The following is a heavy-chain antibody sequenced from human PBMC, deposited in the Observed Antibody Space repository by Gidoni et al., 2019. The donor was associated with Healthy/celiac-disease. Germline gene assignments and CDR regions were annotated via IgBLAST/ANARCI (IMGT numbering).Heavy chain of an antibody. D-gene: IGHD2-8*01. J-gene: IGHJ6*02. CDR3: AKGRIVLMVYATVGMDV. CDR2: ISGSGGST. Sequence: EVQLLESGGGLVQPGGSLRLSCAASGFTFSSSAMSWVRQAPGKGLEWVSAISGSGGSTYYADSVKGRFTISRDNSKNTLYLQMNSLRAEDTAVYYCAKGRIVLMVYATVGMDVWGQGTTVTVSS. V-gene: IGHV3-23*01. CDR1: GFTFSSSA.